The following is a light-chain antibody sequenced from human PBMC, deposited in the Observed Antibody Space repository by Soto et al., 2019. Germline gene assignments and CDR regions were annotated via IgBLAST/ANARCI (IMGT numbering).Light chain of an antibody. Sequence: EIVMTQSPATLSVSPGGRATLSCRANQSVGSNLAWYQQKPGQAPRLLIYGVSTRAAGIPARFSGSGSGTEFTLIISLQSEDSAVYYCQQYNDWPRTFGQGTKVEIK. J-gene: IGKJ1*01. CDR1: QSVGSN. CDR3: QQYNDWPRT. CDR2: GVS. V-gene: IGKV3-15*01.